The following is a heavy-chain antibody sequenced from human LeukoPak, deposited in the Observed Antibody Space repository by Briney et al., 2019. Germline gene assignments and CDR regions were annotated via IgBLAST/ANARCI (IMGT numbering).Heavy chain of an antibody. V-gene: IGHV1-46*01. CDR2: SKPIVGST. J-gene: IGHJ6*03. D-gene: IGHD3-22*01. CDR3: AILWKAYYYHSSGYYYRDYYYYYMDV. Sequence: GASVKVSCKASGYTFTSYNMHCVRHAPRQGLERMGISKPIVGSTSSAQKFQGRVTMTRDTSTSTVYMELSSLRSEETAVYYCAILWKAYYYHSSGYYYRDYYYYYMDVWGKGATVTVSS. CDR1: GYTFTSYN.